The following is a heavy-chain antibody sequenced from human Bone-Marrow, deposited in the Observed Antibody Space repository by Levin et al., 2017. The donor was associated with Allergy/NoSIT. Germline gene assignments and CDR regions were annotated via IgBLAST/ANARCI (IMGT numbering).Heavy chain of an antibody. CDR2: IYYSGST. D-gene: IGHD3-16*01. Sequence: SQTLSLTCTVSGGSINSVDYYWSWIRQPPGTGLEWIGYIYYSGSTYHNPSLKSRVTVSVDTSKNQFSLKLISVTAADTAVYYCARRGLIRGIDSWGQGTLVTVSS. J-gene: IGHJ4*02. CDR3: ARRGLIRGIDS. CDR1: GGSINSVDYY. V-gene: IGHV4-30-4*01.